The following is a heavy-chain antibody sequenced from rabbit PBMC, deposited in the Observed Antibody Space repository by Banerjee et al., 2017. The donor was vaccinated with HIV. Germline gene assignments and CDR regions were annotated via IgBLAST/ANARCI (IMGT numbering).Heavy chain of an antibody. CDR3: TREGGL. Sequence: QSLEESGGDLVKPGASLTLTCTASGFTLRSSYYMCWVRQAPGKGLEWIGCIYTDSGSAYYASWAKGRFTISKTSSTTVTLQITSLTAADTATYFCTREGGLWGPGTLVTVS. V-gene: IGHV1S40*01. J-gene: IGHJ4*01. CDR2: IYTDSGSA. CDR1: GFTLRSSYY.